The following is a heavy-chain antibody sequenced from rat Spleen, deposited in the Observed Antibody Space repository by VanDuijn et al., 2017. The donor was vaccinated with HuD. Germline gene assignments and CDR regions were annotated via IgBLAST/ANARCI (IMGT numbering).Heavy chain of an antibody. J-gene: IGHJ3*01. Sequence: QVQLKESGPGLVQPSQTLSLTCTVSGFSISSYGVIWVRQPSGKGPEWMGRMWYDGDTAYNSALKSRLSISRDTSKSQVFLKMNSLQTEDTAMYFCARDVYGGYSPFAYWGQGTLVTVSS. CDR1: GFSISSYG. D-gene: IGHD1-11*01. CDR2: MWYDGDT. V-gene: IGHV2-34*01. CDR3: ARDVYGGYSPFAY.